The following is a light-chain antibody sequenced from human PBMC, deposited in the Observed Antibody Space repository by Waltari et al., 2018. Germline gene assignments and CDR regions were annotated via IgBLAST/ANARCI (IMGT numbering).Light chain of an antibody. CDR3: SSFTSSRTVV. J-gene: IGLJ2*01. CDR1: SSDIGDYKY. V-gene: IGLV2-14*01. CDR2: EVS. Sequence: SVSGSPGQSITISCTGTSSDIGDYKYVSWYQQHPGKAPKLIIYEVSSRPSGVSNRFSGSKSDNTASLTISELQAEDEADYHCSSFTSSRTVVFGGGTKLTVL.